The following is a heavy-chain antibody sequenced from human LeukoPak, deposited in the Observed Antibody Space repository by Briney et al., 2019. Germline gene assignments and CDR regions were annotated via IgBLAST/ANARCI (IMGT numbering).Heavy chain of an antibody. V-gene: IGHV4-59*01. CDR3: ARRSSRAADFDY. Sequence: SETLSLTCAVYGGSFSGYYWSWIRQPPGKGLEWIGYIYYSGSTNYNPSLKSRVIISVDTSKNQFSLKLSSVTTADTAVYYCARRSSRAADFDYWGQGTLVTVSS. CDR1: GGSFSGYY. J-gene: IGHJ4*02. CDR2: IYYSGST. D-gene: IGHD6-13*01.